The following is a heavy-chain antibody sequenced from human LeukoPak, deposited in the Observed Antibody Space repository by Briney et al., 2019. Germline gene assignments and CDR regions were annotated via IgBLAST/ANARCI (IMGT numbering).Heavy chain of an antibody. CDR1: GGTLSSYA. CDR3: ARSPDSSGYYPALYYFDH. J-gene: IGHJ4*02. V-gene: IGHV1-69*13. CDR2: LIPIFGTA. D-gene: IGHD3-22*01. Sequence: SVKVSCKASGGTLSSYAISWVRQAPGQGLEWMGGLIPIFGTANYAQKFQGRVTITADESTSTAYMELSSLRSEDTAVYYCARSPDSSGYYPALYYFDHWGQGTLVTVSS.